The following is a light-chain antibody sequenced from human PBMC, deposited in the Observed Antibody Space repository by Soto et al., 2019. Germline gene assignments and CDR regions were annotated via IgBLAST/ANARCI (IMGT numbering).Light chain of an antibody. Sequence: ALAQPASVSGSPGQSITISCTGTSSDVGSYNLVSWYRQHPGKAPKLMIYEGSKRPSGVSNRFSGSKSGNTASLTISGLQAEDEADYYCCSYAGSSYVFGTGTKVTVL. CDR1: SSDVGSYNL. J-gene: IGLJ1*01. CDR2: EGS. CDR3: CSYAGSSYV. V-gene: IGLV2-23*01.